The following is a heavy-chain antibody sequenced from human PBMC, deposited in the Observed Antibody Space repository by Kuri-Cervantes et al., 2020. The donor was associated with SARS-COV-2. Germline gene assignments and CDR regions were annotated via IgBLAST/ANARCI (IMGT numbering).Heavy chain of an antibody. CDR2: INGCNDNT. J-gene: IGHJ4*02. Sequence: ASVKVSCKASGYTFTNYGISWVRQAPGQGLEWMGWINGCNDNTKYAQKLQGRVTMTTDTSTSTAYMELRSLRSDDTAVYYCARGIVVVVAAMGYFDYWGQGTLVTVSS. CDR1: GYTFTNYG. D-gene: IGHD2-15*01. CDR3: ARGIVVVVAAMGYFDY. V-gene: IGHV1-18*04.